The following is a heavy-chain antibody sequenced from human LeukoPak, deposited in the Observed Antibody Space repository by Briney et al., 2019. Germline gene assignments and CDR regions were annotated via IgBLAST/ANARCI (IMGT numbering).Heavy chain of an antibody. Sequence: PGGSLRPSCAASGFTFDDYTMHWVRQAPGKGLEWVSLISWDGGSTYYADSVKGRFTISRDNSKNSLYLQMNSLRTEDTALYYCAKDIGTDYYYYMDVWGKGTTVTISS. V-gene: IGHV3-43*01. CDR2: ISWDGGST. CDR3: AKDIGTDYYYYMDV. CDR1: GFTFDDYT. J-gene: IGHJ6*03.